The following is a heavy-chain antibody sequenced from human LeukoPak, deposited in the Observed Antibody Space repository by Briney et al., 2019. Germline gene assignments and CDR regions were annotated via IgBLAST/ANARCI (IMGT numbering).Heavy chain of an antibody. CDR2: MYSGGST. Sequence: GGSLRLSCAASGFTVSSTYMSWVRQAPGKGLEWVSIMYSGGSTYYADSVKGRFTISRDNSKNTLYLQMNSLRAEDTAVYYCARGPPGAYCGGDCYSVIDYWGQGTLVTVSS. D-gene: IGHD2-21*02. CDR3: ARGPPGAYCGGDCYSVIDY. J-gene: IGHJ4*02. V-gene: IGHV3-66*01. CDR1: GFTVSSTY.